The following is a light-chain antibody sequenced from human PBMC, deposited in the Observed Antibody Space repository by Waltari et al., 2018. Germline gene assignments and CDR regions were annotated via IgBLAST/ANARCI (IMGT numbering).Light chain of an antibody. V-gene: IGLV2-14*03. CDR1: SSDVGGYNS. Sequence: QSALTQPASVSGSPGQSITISCTGTSSDVGGYNSVSWYQAHPGQAPQVIIYDVSDRPSGISERFSGSKSGNTASLTISGLQAEDEADYYCSSQSSDNVVLFGGGTKLTVL. CDR2: DVS. J-gene: IGLJ2*01. CDR3: SSQSSDNVVL.